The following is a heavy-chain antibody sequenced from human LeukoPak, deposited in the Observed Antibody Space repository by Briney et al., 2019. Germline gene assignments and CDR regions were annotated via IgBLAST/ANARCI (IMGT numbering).Heavy chain of an antibody. V-gene: IGHV3-33*01. CDR1: GFTFSSYA. Sequence: QSGGSLRLSCAASGFTFSSYAMHWVHQAPGKGLEWVAFIWSEGSNKYYADSVRGRFTISRDNSKYTLYLQINSLRAEDTAVYYCARDLYSVSSWSAYDSWGQGILVTVSS. CDR3: ARDLYSVSSWSAYDS. J-gene: IGHJ4*02. CDR2: IWSEGSNK. D-gene: IGHD5/OR15-5a*01.